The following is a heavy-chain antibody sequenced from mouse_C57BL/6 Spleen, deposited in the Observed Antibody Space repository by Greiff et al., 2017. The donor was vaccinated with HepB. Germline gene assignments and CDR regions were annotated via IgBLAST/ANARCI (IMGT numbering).Heavy chain of an antibody. J-gene: IGHJ1*03. CDR1: GYAFSSYW. CDR3: AGTITTVVADGYFDV. V-gene: IGHV1-80*01. D-gene: IGHD1-1*01. Sequence: VQLQESGAELVKPGASVKISCKASGYAFSSYWMNWVTQRPGKGLEWIGQIYPGDGDTNYNGKFKGKATLTADTSSSTAYMQLSSLNSEDSAVYCCAGTITTVVADGYFDVWGTGTTVTVSS. CDR2: IYPGDGDT.